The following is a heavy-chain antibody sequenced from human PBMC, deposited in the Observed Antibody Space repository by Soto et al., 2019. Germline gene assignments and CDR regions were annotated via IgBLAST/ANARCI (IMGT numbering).Heavy chain of an antibody. D-gene: IGHD2-15*01. Sequence: QIQLVQSGAEVKKPGASVKVSCKASGYNFFDYGVSWVRQAPGQGLEWMGWVSPKSGNTDYARKVRAGVSRTTNISTRKADLELRGVITVDAGVYYCGGGRHVPSSAPLQLWGQGTLFSVSS. CDR2: VSPKSGNT. CDR3: GGGRHVPSSAPLQL. J-gene: IGHJ1*01. CDR1: GYNFFDYG. V-gene: IGHV1-18*01.